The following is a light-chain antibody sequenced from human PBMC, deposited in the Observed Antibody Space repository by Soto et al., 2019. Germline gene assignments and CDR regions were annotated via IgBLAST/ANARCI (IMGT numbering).Light chain of an antibody. V-gene: IGKV3-11*01. CDR2: GAS. J-gene: IGKJ5*01. CDR1: QTITTY. CDR3: QQRSNWPAN. Sequence: EIFLAQSPAPPSLSPGERATLSCRASQTITTYLAWYQQKPGLPPRLLIYGASNRATGIPARFSGSGSGTDFTLTISNLEPEDFAVYYCQQRSNWPANFGQGTRLEIK.